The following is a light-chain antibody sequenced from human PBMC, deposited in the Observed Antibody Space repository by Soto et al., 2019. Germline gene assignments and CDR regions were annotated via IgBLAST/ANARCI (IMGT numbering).Light chain of an antibody. CDR3: NSYTNSHTYV. J-gene: IGLJ1*01. CDR2: EVS. V-gene: IGLV2-14*01. CDR1: SSDVGGYNY. Sequence: QSVLTQPASVSGSPGQSITISCTGTSSDVGGYNYVSWYQQHPGKVPKLIIYEVSNRPSGVSNRFSGSKSGNTASLTISGLQAEDEADYYCNSYTNSHTYVFGNGTKVTVL.